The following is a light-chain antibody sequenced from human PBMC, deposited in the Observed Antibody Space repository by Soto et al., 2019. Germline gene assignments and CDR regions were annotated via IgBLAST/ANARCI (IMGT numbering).Light chain of an antibody. J-gene: IGKJ1*01. Sequence: DIQMTHSPSTLSASVLYIVTITFRSSQSISSWLAWYQQKPGKAPKLLIYDTSSLESGVPSRVSGSGSGTEFTLTISSLQPDDFATYYCQQYNTFWTFGPGTKVDIK. CDR1: QSISSW. CDR3: QQYNTFWT. V-gene: IGKV1-5*01. CDR2: DTS.